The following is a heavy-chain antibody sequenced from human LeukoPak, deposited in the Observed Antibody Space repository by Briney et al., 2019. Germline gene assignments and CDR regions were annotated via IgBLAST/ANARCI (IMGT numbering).Heavy chain of an antibody. Sequence: SETLSLTCTVSGGSISSSSYYWGWIRQPPGKGLEWIGSIYYSGSTYYNPSLKSRVTISVDTSKNQFSLKLSSVTAADTAVYYCARSIVVVVAATPVIDAFDIWGQGTMVTVSS. V-gene: IGHV4-39*07. CDR1: GGSISSSSYY. J-gene: IGHJ3*02. CDR3: ARSIVVVVAATPVIDAFDI. CDR2: IYYSGST. D-gene: IGHD2-15*01.